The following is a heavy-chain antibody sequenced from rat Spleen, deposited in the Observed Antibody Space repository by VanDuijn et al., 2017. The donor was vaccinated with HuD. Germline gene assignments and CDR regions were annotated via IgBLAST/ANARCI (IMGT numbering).Heavy chain of an antibody. CDR1: AYSITSSYR. CDR3: ARSRDYDGYYHSHYYVMDA. D-gene: IGHD1-12*03. J-gene: IGHJ4*01. V-gene: IGHV3-3*01. Sequence: VQLQESGPGLVKPSQSLSLTCSVAAYSITSSYRWSWIRQFPGNKLEWMGYINSAGSTNYNPSLKSRISITRDTSKNQFFLQVNSVTTEDTATYYCARSRDYDGYYHSHYYVMDAWGQGASVTVSS. CDR2: INSAGST.